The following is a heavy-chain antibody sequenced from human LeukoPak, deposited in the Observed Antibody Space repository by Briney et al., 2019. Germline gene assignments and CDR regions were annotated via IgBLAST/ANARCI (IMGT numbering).Heavy chain of an antibody. J-gene: IGHJ4*02. CDR3: VREGEQLGPFDY. Sequence: GGSLRLSCAASGFTFSTYAMSWVGQAPGKGLKWVSGIYSGGSTYYADSVTGRLTLSRDTFKNTLYLQMNSLRAEDTAVYYCVREGEQLGPFDYWGQGTLVTVSS. CDR1: GFTFSTYA. V-gene: IGHV3-53*01. CDR2: IYSGGST. D-gene: IGHD3-16*01.